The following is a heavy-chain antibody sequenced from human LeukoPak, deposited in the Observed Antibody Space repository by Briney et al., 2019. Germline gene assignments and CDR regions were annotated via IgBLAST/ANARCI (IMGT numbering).Heavy chain of an antibody. D-gene: IGHD1-26*01. CDR1: GGSVGSSTYY. CDR2: IAYSGST. CDR3: ARGPSGSYYVPLNY. J-gene: IGHJ4*02. V-gene: IGHV4-39*07. Sequence: SETLSLTCTVSGGSVGSSTYYWGWIRQPPGKGLEWIASIAYSGSTYNPSLKSRVTISVDTSKNQFSLKLNSVTAADTAVYYCARGPSGSYYVPLNYWGQGTLVTVSS.